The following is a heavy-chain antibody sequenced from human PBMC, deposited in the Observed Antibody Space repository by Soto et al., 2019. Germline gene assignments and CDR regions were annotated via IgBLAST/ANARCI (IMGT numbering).Heavy chain of an antibody. V-gene: IGHV3-53*01. CDR3: AREGFFEAAFYYYYGMDV. D-gene: IGHD3-3*01. CDR1: GFTVSSNY. J-gene: IGHJ6*02. CDR2: IYSGGST. Sequence: LRLSCAASGFTVSSNYMSWVRQAPGKGLEWVSVIYSGGSTYYADSVKGRFTISRDNSKNTLYLQMNSLRAEDTAVYYCAREGFFEAAFYYYYGMDVWGQGTTLTVSS.